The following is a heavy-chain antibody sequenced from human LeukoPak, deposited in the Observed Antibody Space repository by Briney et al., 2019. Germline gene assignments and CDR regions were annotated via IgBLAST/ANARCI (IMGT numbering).Heavy chain of an antibody. CDR1: GYSFTTYW. CDR2: IFPGDSDT. D-gene: IGHD3-10*01. CDR3: ARHNRHGSGSYFKLDF. J-gene: IGHJ4*02. V-gene: IGHV5-51*01. Sequence: GESLKISCKGSGYSFTTYWIAWVRQMPGKGPEWMGSIFPGDSDTRYSPSFQGQVTISADKSISTAYLQWSSLKASDTAMYYCARHNRHGSGSYFKLDFWGQGTLVTVSS.